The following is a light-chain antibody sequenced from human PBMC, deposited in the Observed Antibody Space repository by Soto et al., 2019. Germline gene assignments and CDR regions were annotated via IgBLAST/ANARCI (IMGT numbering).Light chain of an antibody. CDR1: SGHTGYS. J-gene: IGLJ3*02. CDR3: ETWDTDTWV. Sequence: QSVLTQSSSASASLGSSVKLTCTLSSGHTGYSIAWHQQQPGKAPRYLMRLEGSGSYKTGSGVSDRFSASSSGADRYLTIANVQSEDEADYYCETWDTDTWVFGGGTKLTVL. V-gene: IGLV4-60*03. CDR2: LEGSGSY.